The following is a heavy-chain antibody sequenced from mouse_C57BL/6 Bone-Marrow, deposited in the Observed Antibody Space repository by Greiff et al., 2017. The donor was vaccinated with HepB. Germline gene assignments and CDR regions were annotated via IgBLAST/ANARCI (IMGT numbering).Heavy chain of an antibody. Sequence: QVQLQQSGAELARPGASVKLSCKASGYTFTSYGISWVKQRTGQGLEWIGEIYPRSGNTYYNEKFKGKATLTADKSSSTAYMELRSLTSEDSAVYFCARFGDGGSSPLYAMDYWGQGTSVTVSS. CDR3: ARFGDGGSSPLYAMDY. V-gene: IGHV1-81*01. CDR1: GYTFTSYG. D-gene: IGHD1-1*01. J-gene: IGHJ4*01. CDR2: IYPRSGNT.